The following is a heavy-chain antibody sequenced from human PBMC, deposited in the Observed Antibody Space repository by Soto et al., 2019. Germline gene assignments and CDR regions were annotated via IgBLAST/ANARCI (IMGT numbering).Heavy chain of an antibody. V-gene: IGHV3-74*01. J-gene: IGHJ4*02. CDR1: GFTFSSHW. CDR3: AKDSWGVHY. D-gene: IGHD1-26*01. Sequence: EVQLVESGGGLVQPGGSLRLSCAASGFTFSSHWMHWVRQAPGKGLVWVSYINNDGSSTTYADSVRGRFTISRDNAKNTLYLQMNSLRAEDTAVYYGAKDSWGVHYWGQGTLVTVSS. CDR2: INNDGSST.